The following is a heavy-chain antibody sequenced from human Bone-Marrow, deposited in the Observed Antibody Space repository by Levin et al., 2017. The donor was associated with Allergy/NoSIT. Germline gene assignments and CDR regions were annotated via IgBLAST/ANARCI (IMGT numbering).Heavy chain of an antibody. Sequence: PGGSLRLSCKASGYIFTTYWIGWVRQMSGKGLEWMGIIYPGDSDTRYSPSFQGQVAISADKSTNTVYLHWNSLEASDAAIYYCVRGGGSAHWGQGTQVSVSS. V-gene: IGHV5-51*01. J-gene: IGHJ5*02. CDR2: IYPGDSDT. D-gene: IGHD3-10*01. CDR1: GYIFTTYW. CDR3: VRGGGSAH.